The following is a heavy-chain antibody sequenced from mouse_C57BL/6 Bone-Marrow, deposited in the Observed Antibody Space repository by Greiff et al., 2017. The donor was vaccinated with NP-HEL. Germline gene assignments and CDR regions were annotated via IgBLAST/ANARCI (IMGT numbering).Heavy chain of an antibody. CDR1: GIDFSRYW. V-gene: IGHV4-1*01. J-gene: IGHJ3*01. D-gene: IGHD2-4*01. Sequence: DVKLVESGGGLVQPGGSLKLSCAASGIDFSRYWMSWVRRAPGKGLEWIGEINPDSSTINYAPSLKDKFIISRDNAKNTLYLQMSKVRSEDTALYYCARGANYDYDEFAYWGQGTLVTVSA. CDR2: INPDSSTI. CDR3: ARGANYDYDEFAY.